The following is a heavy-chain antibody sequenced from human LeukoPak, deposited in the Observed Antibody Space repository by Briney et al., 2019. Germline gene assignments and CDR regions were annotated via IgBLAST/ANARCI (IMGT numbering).Heavy chain of an antibody. CDR3: ANAASYSVDY. D-gene: IGHD1-26*01. CDR2: MYFSGST. Sequence: SETLSLTCTVSGGSVSSSFYYWGWIRQPPGKGLEWIGSMYFSGSTHYNPSLKSRVTISVDTYKHQISLKLTSVTAADTAVYYCANAASYSVDYWGQGTLVTVSS. V-gene: IGHV4-39*01. CDR1: GGSVSSSFYY. J-gene: IGHJ4*02.